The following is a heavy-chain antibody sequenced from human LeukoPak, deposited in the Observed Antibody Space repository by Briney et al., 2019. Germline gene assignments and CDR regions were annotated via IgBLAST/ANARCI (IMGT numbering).Heavy chain of an antibody. V-gene: IGHV3-21*01. Sequence: GGSLRLSCAASGFTFSSYSMSWVRQAPGKGLEWVSSISSSSSYIYYADSVKGRFTISRDNAKNSLYLQMNSLRAEDTAVYYCARDTSEYDFWSGYGYNWFDPWGRGTLVTVSS. J-gene: IGHJ5*02. CDR3: ARDTSEYDFWSGYGYNWFDP. CDR2: ISSSSSYI. D-gene: IGHD3-3*01. CDR1: GFTFSSYS.